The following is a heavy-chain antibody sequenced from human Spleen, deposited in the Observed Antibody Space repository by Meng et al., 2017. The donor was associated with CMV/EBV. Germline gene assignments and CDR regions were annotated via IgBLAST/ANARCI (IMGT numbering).Heavy chain of an antibody. CDR2: INHSGST. CDR3: ARRGGASYSVPFDY. V-gene: IGHV4-34*01. CDR1: GGSFSGYY. Sequence: GSLRLSCAVYGGSFSGYYWSWIRQPPGKGLEWIGEINHSGSTNYNPSLKSRVTISVDTSKNQFSLKLSSVTAADTAVYYCARRGGASYSVPFDYWGQGTLVTVSS. J-gene: IGHJ4*02. D-gene: IGHD1-26*01.